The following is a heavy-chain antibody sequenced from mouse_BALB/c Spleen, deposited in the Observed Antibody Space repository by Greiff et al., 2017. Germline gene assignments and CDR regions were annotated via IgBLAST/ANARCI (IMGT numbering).Heavy chain of an antibody. D-gene: IGHD2-10*01. CDR3: ARAYYGNAMDY. CDR2: IRNKANGYTT. CDR1: GFTFTDYY. V-gene: IGHV7-3*02. Sequence: DVKLVESGGGLVQPGGSLRLSCATSGFTFTDYYMSWVRQPPGKALEWLGFIRNKANGYTTEYSASVKGRFTISRDNSQSILYLQMNTLRAEDSATYYCARAYYGNAMDYWGQGTSVTVSS. J-gene: IGHJ4*01.